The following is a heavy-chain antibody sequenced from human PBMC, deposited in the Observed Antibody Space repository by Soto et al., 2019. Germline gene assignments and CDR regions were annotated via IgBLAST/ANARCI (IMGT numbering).Heavy chain of an antibody. CDR1: GFTFSSYA. J-gene: IGHJ4*02. V-gene: IGHV3-23*01. D-gene: IGHD2-2*01. Sequence: PGGSLRLSCAASGFTFSSYAMSWVRQAPGKGLEWVSAISGSGGSTYYADSVKGRFTISRDNSKNTLYLQMNSLRAEDTAVYYCAKDSARYCSSTSCKGVDYWGQGTLVTVSS. CDR2: ISGSGGST. CDR3: AKDSARYCSSTSCKGVDY.